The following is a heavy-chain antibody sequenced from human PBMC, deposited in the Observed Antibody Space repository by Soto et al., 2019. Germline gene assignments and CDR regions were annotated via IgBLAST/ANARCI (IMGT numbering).Heavy chain of an antibody. CDR2: ISSSSSYI. CDR3: AREVARATADY. J-gene: IGHJ4*02. Sequence: GGSLRLSCAASGFTFSSYSMNWVRQAPGKGLEWVSSISSSSSYIYYADSVKGRFTISRDNAKNSLYLQMNSLRAEDTAVYYCAREVARATADYWGQGTLVTVSS. D-gene: IGHD2-15*01. V-gene: IGHV3-21*01. CDR1: GFTFSSYS.